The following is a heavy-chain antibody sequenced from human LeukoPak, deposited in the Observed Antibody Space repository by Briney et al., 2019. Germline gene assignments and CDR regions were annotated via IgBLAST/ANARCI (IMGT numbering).Heavy chain of an antibody. D-gene: IGHD3-10*01. CDR2: INPSGGST. CDR3: ARPKHLSGSYDF. Sequence: ASVKVSCKASGYTFTSYYIHWVRQAPGQGLEWMGVINPSGGSTNYAQKFQGRVTMTGGTSTSTVHMELSSLRSEDTVVYFCARPKHLSGSYDFWGQGTLVTVSS. CDR1: GYTFTSYY. J-gene: IGHJ4*02. V-gene: IGHV1-46*01.